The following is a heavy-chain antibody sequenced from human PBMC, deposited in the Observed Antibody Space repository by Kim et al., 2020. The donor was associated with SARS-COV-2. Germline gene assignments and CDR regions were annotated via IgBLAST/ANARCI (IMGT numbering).Heavy chain of an antibody. CDR2: IYYSGST. D-gene: IGHD4-17*01. CDR1: GGSISSSSYY. CDR3: ARPGDYGDYVGHPYFDY. V-gene: IGHV4-39*01. Sequence: SETLSLTCTVSGGSISSSSYYWGWIRQPPGKGLEWIGSIYYSGSTYYNPSLKSRVTISVDTSKNQFSLKLSSVTAADTAVYYCARPGDYGDYVGHPYFDYWGQGTLVTVSS. J-gene: IGHJ4*02.